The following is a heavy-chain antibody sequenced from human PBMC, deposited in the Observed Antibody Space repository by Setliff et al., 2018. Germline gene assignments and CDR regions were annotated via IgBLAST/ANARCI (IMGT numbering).Heavy chain of an antibody. CDR3: ARGPSNYDLLTGCDC. J-gene: IGHJ4*02. CDR1: GYTFTDYY. Sequence: ASVKVSCKASGYTFTDYYIHWVRQAPGQGLEWMGRINPDSGGTNYAQKFQGRITMTRDTSITAAYMELSRLRSADSAVYYCARGPSNYDLLTGCDCWGQGTLVTVSS. V-gene: IGHV1-2*06. CDR2: INPDSGGT. D-gene: IGHD3-9*01.